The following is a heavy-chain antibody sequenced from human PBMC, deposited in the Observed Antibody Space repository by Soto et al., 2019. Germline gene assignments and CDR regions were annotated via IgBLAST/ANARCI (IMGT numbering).Heavy chain of an antibody. CDR1: GYTFTSYG. Sequence: ASVKVSCKASGYTFTSYGISWVRQAPGQGLEWMGWISAYNGNTNYAQKLQGRVTMTTDTSTSTAYMELRSLRSDDTAVYYCARVEIKGSGWYRDAFDIWGQGTMVTVSS. CDR2: ISAYNGNT. D-gene: IGHD6-19*01. CDR3: ARVEIKGSGWYRDAFDI. J-gene: IGHJ3*02. V-gene: IGHV1-18*01.